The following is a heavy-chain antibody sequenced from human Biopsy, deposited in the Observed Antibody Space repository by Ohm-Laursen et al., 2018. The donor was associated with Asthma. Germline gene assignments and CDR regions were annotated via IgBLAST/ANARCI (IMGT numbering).Heavy chain of an antibody. CDR3: ARAVDYSHYYGIDV. CDR1: GYTFNSAG. Sequence: ASVKVSCKTSGYTFNSAGITWVRPAPGQGLEWMGWIRVYNGNTKVAQKLQDRVTMITDTSTSTAYMELRSLRSDDTAVYFCARAVDYSHYYGIDVWGQGTTVIVS. V-gene: IGHV1-18*01. J-gene: IGHJ6*02. D-gene: IGHD3-10*01. CDR2: IRVYNGNT.